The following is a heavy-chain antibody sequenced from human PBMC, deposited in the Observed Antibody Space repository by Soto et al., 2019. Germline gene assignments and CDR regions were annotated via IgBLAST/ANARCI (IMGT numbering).Heavy chain of an antibody. CDR3: ARLIDAAGEPNNWFDP. J-gene: IGHJ5*02. D-gene: IGHD6-13*01. V-gene: IGHV5-51*01. CDR2: LFXGDSDT. Sequence: PGESLKISCKGSGYRFTSYWIGWVRQMPGKGLEWMGILFXGDSDTRYNPAFQGQVTISADKSISTAYLQWSSLKASDTAMYYGARLIDAAGEPNNWFDPWGQGTLVTLTS. CDR1: GYRFTSYW.